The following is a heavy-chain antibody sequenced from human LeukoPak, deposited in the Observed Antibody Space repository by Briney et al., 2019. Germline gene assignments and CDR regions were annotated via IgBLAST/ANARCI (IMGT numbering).Heavy chain of an antibody. V-gene: IGHV3-64*01. D-gene: IGHD1-26*01. CDR2: ISSNGGST. J-gene: IGHJ4*02. CDR3: AREEVGANHYFDY. Sequence: GGSLRLSCAASGFTFSSYAMHWVSQAPGKGLEYVSAISSNGGSTYYANSVKGRFTISRDNSKNTLYLQMGSLRAEDMAVYYCAREEVGANHYFDYWGQGTLVTVSS. CDR1: GFTFSSYA.